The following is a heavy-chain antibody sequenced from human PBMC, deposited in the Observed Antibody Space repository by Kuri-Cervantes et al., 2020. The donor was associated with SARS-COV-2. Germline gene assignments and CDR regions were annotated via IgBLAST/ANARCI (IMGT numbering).Heavy chain of an antibody. J-gene: IGHJ4*02. CDR3: ARGPFSSGWFDY. V-gene: IGHV1-18*01. CDR1: GYTFTSYG. D-gene: IGHD6-19*01. Sequence: ASVKVFCNASGYTFTSYGISWVRQAPGQGLEWMGWIRAYNGNTNYAQKLQGRVTMTTDTSTSTAYMELRSLRADDTAVYYCARGPFSSGWFDYWGQGTLVTVSS. CDR2: IRAYNGNT.